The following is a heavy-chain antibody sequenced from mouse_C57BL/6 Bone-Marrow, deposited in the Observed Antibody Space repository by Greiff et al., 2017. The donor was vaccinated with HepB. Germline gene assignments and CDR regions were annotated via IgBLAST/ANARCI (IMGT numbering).Heavy chain of an antibody. J-gene: IGHJ2*01. CDR3: TTYGSSYPYFDY. D-gene: IGHD1-1*01. V-gene: IGHV14-4*01. CDR2: IDPENGDT. CDR1: GFTIKDDY. Sequence: EVQLQQSGAELVRPGASVKLSCTASGFTIKDDYMHWVKQRPEQGLEWIGWIDPENGDTEYASKFQGKATITADTSSNTAYLQLSSLTSEDTAVYYCTTYGSSYPYFDYWGQGTTVTVSS.